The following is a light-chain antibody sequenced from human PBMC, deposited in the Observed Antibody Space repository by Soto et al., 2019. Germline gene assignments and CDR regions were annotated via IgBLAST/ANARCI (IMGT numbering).Light chain of an antibody. J-gene: IGLJ1*01. V-gene: IGLV2-14*03. CDR2: DVS. CDR1: SSDVGGYNY. Sequence: QSALTQPASVSGAPGQSIAISCTGTSSDVGGYNYVSWYQHHPGKAPKLMVYDVSNRPSGVSNRFSGSKSGNTASLTISGLQAEEGADYYCSSYTSSSTYVFGTGTKLTVL. CDR3: SSYTSSSTYV.